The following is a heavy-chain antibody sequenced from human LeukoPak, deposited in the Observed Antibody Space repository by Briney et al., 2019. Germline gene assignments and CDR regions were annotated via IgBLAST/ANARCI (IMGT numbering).Heavy chain of an antibody. J-gene: IGHJ4*02. D-gene: IGHD1-26*01. CDR1: GGSISSYY. CDR3: ARHFVDSGSSNFDY. Sequence: PSETLSLTCTVSGGSISSYYWSWIRQPPGKGLEWIGYIYDSGNTNNNPSLKSRVTISVDTSKSQFSLKLSSVTAADTAVYYCARHFVDSGSSNFDYWGQGTLVTVSS. CDR2: IYDSGNT. V-gene: IGHV4-59*08.